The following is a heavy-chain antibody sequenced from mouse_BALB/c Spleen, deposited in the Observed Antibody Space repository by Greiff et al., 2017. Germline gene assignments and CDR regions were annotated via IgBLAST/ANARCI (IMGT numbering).Heavy chain of an antibody. CDR2: ISSGGSYT. Sequence: EVKLMESGGGLVKPGGSLKLSCAASGFTFSSYAMSWVRQSPEKRLEWVAEISSGGSYTYYPDTVTGRFTISRDNAKNTLYLEMSSLRSEDTAMYYCARDETLYGTSAMDYWGQGTSVTVSS. CDR3: ARDETLYGTSAMDY. V-gene: IGHV5-9-4*01. D-gene: IGHD1-1*01. CDR1: GFTFSSYA. J-gene: IGHJ4*01.